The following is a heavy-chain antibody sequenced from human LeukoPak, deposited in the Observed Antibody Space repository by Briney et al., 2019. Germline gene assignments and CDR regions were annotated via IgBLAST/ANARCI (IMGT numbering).Heavy chain of an antibody. CDR3: VRDRYCSSGACYSDY. D-gene: IGHD2-15*01. V-gene: IGHV3-7*01. Sequence: EGSLRLSCAASGMTFSTYWMSWVRQAPGKGLEWVANIKQDGSEKDYVDSVKGRLTISRDNAKNSLSLQLNSLRAEDTAIYYCVRDRYCSSGACYSDYWGQGTLVTVSS. CDR2: IKQDGSEK. CDR1: GMTFSTYW. J-gene: IGHJ4*02.